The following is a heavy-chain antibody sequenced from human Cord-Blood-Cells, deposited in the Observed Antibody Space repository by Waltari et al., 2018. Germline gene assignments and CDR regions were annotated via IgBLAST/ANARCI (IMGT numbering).Heavy chain of an antibody. CDR2: INHSGST. J-gene: IGHJ3*02. V-gene: IGHV4-34*01. CDR1: GGSFSGYY. Sequence: QVQLQQWGAGLLKPSETLSLTCAVYGGSFSGYYCSWIRQPPGKGLEWIGEINHSGSTNYNPSLKSRVTISVDTSKNQFSLKLSSVTAADTAVYYCARHYPYCSSTSCYAFDIWGQGTMVTVSS. D-gene: IGHD2-2*01. CDR3: ARHYPYCSSTSCYAFDI.